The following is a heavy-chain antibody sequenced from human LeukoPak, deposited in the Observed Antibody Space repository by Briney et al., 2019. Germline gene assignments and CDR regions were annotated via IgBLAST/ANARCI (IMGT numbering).Heavy chain of an antibody. D-gene: IGHD3-3*01. V-gene: IGHV4-39*01. J-gene: IGHJ4*02. CDR2: IYYSGST. Sequence: SETLSLTCAVSGGSISSSSYYWGWIRQPPGKGLEWIGSIYYSGSTYYNPSLKSRVTISVDTSKNQFSLKLSSVTAADTAVYYCARLRYFDYDFWSGYTYYFDYWGQGTLVTVSS. CDR1: GGSISSSSYY. CDR3: ARLRYFDYDFWSGYTYYFDY.